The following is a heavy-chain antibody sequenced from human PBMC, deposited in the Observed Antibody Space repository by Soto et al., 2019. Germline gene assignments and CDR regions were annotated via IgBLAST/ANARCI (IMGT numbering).Heavy chain of an antibody. Sequence: EMHLVESGGGLVQPGGSLRLSCAASGFSFSNYEMNWVRQAPGKGLEWVAYISSGGDTIHYADSVRGRFTVSRDNARNSLSLQMITLRVEDTALYYCARDLADGGYWCLGTLVTVSS. J-gene: IGHJ4*02. V-gene: IGHV3-48*03. CDR3: ARDLADGGY. CDR1: GFSFSNYE. CDR2: ISSGGDTI.